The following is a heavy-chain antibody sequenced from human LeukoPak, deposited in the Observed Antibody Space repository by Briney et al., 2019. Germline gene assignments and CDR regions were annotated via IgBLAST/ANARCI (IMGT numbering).Heavy chain of an antibody. D-gene: IGHD3-10*01. CDR2: INPNSGGT. J-gene: IGHJ4*02. CDR1: GYTSTGYY. Sequence: GASVTVSCTASGYTSTGYYMHWVRQAPGQGLEWMGRINPNSGGTNYAQKFQGRVTMTRDTSISTAYMELSRLRSDDTAVYYCARDRSPHDYWGQGTLVTVSS. V-gene: IGHV1-2*06. CDR3: ARDRSPHDY.